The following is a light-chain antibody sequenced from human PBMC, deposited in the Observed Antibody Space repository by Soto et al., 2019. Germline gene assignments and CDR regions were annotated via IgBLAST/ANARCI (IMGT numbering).Light chain of an antibody. Sequence: EIVLTQSPGTLSVSPGDRATLSCRASQTVTYSYLAWYQQKPGQAPRLLISGASARATGIPDRFSGSGSGTDFTLTISRLEPEDFAVYYCQQYGSLPRTFGQGTKVEIK. J-gene: IGKJ1*01. V-gene: IGKV3-20*01. CDR2: GAS. CDR1: QTVTYSY. CDR3: QQYGSLPRT.